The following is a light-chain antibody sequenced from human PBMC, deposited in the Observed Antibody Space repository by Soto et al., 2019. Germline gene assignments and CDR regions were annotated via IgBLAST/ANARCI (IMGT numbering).Light chain of an antibody. J-gene: IGKJ1*01. CDR2: AAS. V-gene: IGKV1-27*01. CDR1: QGISNY. CDR3: QKYNSTPRT. Sequence: ESLLTQSPSSLSASVGDRVTITCRASQGISNYLAWYQQKPGKVPKLLIYAASTLQSGVPSRFSGSGSGTDFTLTISSLQPEDVATYYCQKYNSTPRTFGQGTKVDIK.